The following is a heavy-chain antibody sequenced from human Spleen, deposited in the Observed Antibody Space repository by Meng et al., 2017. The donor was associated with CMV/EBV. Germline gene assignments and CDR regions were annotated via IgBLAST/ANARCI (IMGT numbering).Heavy chain of an antibody. Sequence: TCTVSGASVNSDGYCWSWIRQPPGKGLEWIGYIYYSESTYYSPSLKSRVTMSVDTSKNQFSLKLSSVTAADTAIYYCAVTNWEKVDYWGQGTLVIVSS. D-gene: IGHD7-27*01. J-gene: IGHJ4*02. CDR1: GASVNSDGYC. V-gene: IGHV4-61*08. CDR3: AVTNWEKVDY. CDR2: IYYSEST.